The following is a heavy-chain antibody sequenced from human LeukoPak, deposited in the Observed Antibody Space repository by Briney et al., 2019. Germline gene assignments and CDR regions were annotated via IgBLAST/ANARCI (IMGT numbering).Heavy chain of an antibody. CDR2: ISGSGTST. Sequence: PGGSLRLSCAASGFSFTDSAMSWVRQAPGKGLEWVLAISGSGTSTYYADSVKGRFTISRDNSKNTLYLQMNSLRAEDTAVYYCEGTYYYDSSDDYWGQGTLVTVSS. CDR1: GFSFTDSA. D-gene: IGHD3-22*01. J-gene: IGHJ4*02. CDR3: EGTYYYDSSDDY. V-gene: IGHV3-23*01.